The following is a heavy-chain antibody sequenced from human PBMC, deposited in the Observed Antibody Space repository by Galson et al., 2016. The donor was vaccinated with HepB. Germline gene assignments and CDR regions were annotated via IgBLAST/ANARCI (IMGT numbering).Heavy chain of an antibody. CDR3: ARRYSSGWHWYFNL. CDR1: GGSINNYY. CDR2: IHYTGST. Sequence: TLSLTCTVSGGSINNYYWSWIRQPPGKGLEWVGYIHYTGSTNYNSSLESRVTMSVDTSKNQFSLKLSSVTAADTAVYYCARRYSSGWHWYFNLWGRGTLVTVSS. J-gene: IGHJ2*01. D-gene: IGHD6-19*01. V-gene: IGHV4-59*08.